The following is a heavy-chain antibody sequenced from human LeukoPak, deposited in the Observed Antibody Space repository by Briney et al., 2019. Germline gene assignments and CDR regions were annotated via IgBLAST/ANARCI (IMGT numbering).Heavy chain of an antibody. CDR3: AREGLGELTLDY. Sequence: GSVKVSCKATGYIFSNYGISWVRQAPGQGLEWMGWISTYNGDTNYAQKLQGRVTMTTDTSTNTAYMELRSLRSDDTAVYYCAREGLGELTLDYWGQGTLVTVSS. D-gene: IGHD3-16*01. CDR2: ISTYNGDT. V-gene: IGHV1-18*01. CDR1: GYIFSNYG. J-gene: IGHJ4*02.